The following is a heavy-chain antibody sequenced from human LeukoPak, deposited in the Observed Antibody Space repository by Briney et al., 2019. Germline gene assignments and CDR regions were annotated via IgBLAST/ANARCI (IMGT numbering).Heavy chain of an antibody. CDR3: PKNHLWSGGFRSREFDY. Sequence: GGSLRLSCAASGFTFSNAWMNWVRQAPGKGLEWVGRIKSKTDGGTTDYAAPVKGRFTISRDDSKNTLYLQMNSLKTEDTAVNYCPKNHLWSGGFRSREFDYWGQGTLVTVSP. D-gene: IGHD3-10*01. V-gene: IGHV3-15*07. CDR2: IKSKTDGGTT. J-gene: IGHJ4*02. CDR1: GFTFSNAW.